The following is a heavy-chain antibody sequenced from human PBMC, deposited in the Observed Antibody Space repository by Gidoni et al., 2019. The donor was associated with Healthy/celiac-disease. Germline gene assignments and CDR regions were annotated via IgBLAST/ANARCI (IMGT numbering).Heavy chain of an antibody. CDR3: ARQGRHPVPHPYYYYYGMDV. CDR2: IYPGDSDT. Sequence: EVQLVQSGAEVKKPGESLKISCKVSGYSFPTYWIGWVRQMTGKGLEWMGIIYPGDSDTRYSPSFQGQGTISADKSISTAYLQWSSLKASDTAMYYCARQGRHPVPHPYYYYYGMDVWGQGTTVTVSS. CDR1: GYSFPTYW. D-gene: IGHD1-1*01. V-gene: IGHV5-51*01. J-gene: IGHJ6*02.